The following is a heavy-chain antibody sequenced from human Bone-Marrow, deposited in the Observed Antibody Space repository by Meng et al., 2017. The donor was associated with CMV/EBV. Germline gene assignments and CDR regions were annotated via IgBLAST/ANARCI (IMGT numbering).Heavy chain of an antibody. CDR1: GGSIASEY. J-gene: IGHJ6*02. V-gene: IGHV4-59*01. Sequence: SETLSLTCTVSGGSIASEYWSWIRQPPGKGLQWIAYLHNSGRTNYTPSLKSRVTLSVDTSKNPLSLQVSSVTAADTAVYYCARGHPAFSGVDVWGQGTTVTVSS. D-gene: IGHD3-10*01. CDR2: LHNSGRT. CDR3: ARGHPAFSGVDV.